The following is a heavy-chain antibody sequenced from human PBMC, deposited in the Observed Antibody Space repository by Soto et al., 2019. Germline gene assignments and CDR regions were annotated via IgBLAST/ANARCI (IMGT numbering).Heavy chain of an antibody. CDR1: GGSFSGYY. V-gene: IGHV4-34*01. CDR3: ARGQPPYYDFWSGYQYNWFDP. Sequence: SETLSLTCAVYGGSFSGYYWSWIRQPPGKGLEWIGEINHSGSTNYNPSLKSRVTISVDTSKNQFSLKLSSVTAADTAVYYCARGQPPYYDFWSGYQYNWFDPWGQGTLVTV. J-gene: IGHJ5*02. CDR2: INHSGST. D-gene: IGHD3-3*01.